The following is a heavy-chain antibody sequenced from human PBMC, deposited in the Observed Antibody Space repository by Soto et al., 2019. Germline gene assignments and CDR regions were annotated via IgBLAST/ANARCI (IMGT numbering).Heavy chain of an antibody. CDR3: VQGGGEVVKCYYYGMDV. Sequence: ASVNASFKTSGYSFKTVTIYWVRQVPGDRFEWLVWIDCANGDPHYSEKFEDRVTLSMDVSASTAYLELRTPGPEDSATYYCVQGGGEVVKCYYYGMDVW. V-gene: IGHV1-3*01. J-gene: IGHJ6*01. D-gene: IGHD2-15*01. CDR2: IDCANGDP. CDR1: GYSFKTVT.